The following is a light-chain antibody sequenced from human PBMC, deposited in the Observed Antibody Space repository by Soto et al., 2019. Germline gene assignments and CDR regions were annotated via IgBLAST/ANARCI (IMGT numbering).Light chain of an antibody. J-gene: IGKJ1*01. V-gene: IGKV3-11*01. Sequence: EIVLTQSPATLSLSPGERATLSCRASQTVRNNLAWYQQRPGQAPRLLIYDASSRATGIPARFSGSGSGTDFTLTISSLQAADFAVYHCQHYNNWPITFGQGTKVDIK. CDR2: DAS. CDR1: QTVRNN. CDR3: QHYNNWPIT.